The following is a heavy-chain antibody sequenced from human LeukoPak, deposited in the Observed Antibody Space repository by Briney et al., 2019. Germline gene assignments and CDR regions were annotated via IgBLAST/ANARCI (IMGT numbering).Heavy chain of an antibody. Sequence: SETLSLTCAVYGGSFSGYYWSWIGQPPGKGLDWIGEINHSGSTNYNPSLKSRVTISVDTSKNQFSLKLSSVTAADTAVYYCARLLWARGVIITNYFDYWGQGTLVTVSS. D-gene: IGHD3-10*01. V-gene: IGHV4-34*01. CDR1: GGSFSGYY. J-gene: IGHJ4*02. CDR2: INHSGST. CDR3: ARLLWARGVIITNYFDY.